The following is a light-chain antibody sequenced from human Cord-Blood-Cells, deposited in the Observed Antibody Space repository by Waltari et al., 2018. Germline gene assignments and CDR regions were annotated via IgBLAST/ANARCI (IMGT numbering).Light chain of an antibody. CDR1: TSAVGGYNY. CDR3: SSYAGSNNLV. V-gene: IGLV2-8*01. CDR2: EVS. Sequence: QSPRTQPPSPPGSPGQSFTIPCTGTTSAVGGYNYFPWYQQHPGKAPKLMIYEVSKRPSGVPDRFSGSKSGNTASLTVSGLQAEDEADYYCSSYAGSNNLVFGGGTKLTVL. J-gene: IGLJ2*01.